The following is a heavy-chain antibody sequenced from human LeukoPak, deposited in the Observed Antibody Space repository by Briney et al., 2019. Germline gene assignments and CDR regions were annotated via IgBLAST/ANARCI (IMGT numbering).Heavy chain of an antibody. D-gene: IGHD5-18*01. CDR3: AKDGFPDTAMVPRYYYFDY. J-gene: IGHJ4*02. CDR2: IRYDGSNK. CDR1: GFTFSSYG. Sequence: GGSLRLSCAASGFTFSSYGMHWVRQAPGKGLEWVAFIRYDGSNKYYADSVKGRFTISRDNSKNTLYLQMNSLRAEDTAVYYCAKDGFPDTAMVPRYYYFDYWGQGTLATVSS. V-gene: IGHV3-30*02.